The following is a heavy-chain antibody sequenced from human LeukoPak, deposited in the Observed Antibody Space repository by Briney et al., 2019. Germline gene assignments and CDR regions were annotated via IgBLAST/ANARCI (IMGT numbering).Heavy chain of an antibody. CDR3: TRGLLYSGSYDY. Sequence: PGGSLRLSCAASGFTFSGSAMHWVRQASGKGLEWVGRIRSKANSYATAYAASVKGRFTISRDDSKNTAYLQMNSLKTEDTAAYYCTRGLLYSGSYDYWGQGTLVTVSS. D-gene: IGHD1-26*01. CDR1: GFTFSGSA. J-gene: IGHJ4*02. V-gene: IGHV3-73*01. CDR2: IRSKANSYAT.